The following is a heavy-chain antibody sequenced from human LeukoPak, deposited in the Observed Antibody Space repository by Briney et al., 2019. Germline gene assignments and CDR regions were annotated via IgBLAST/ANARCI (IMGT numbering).Heavy chain of an antibody. CDR1: GGSFSGYY. V-gene: IGHV4-34*01. CDR3: ARGGTYYYDSSGYYRVGNKWYYYYYYMDV. J-gene: IGHJ6*03. D-gene: IGHD3-22*01. CDR2: INHSGST. Sequence: PSETLSLTCAVYGGSFSGYYWSWIRQPPGKGLEWIGEINHSGSTNYNPSLKSRVTISVDTSKNQFSLKLSSVTAADTAVYYCARGGTYYYDSSGYYRVGNKWYYYYYYMDVWGKGTTVTVSS.